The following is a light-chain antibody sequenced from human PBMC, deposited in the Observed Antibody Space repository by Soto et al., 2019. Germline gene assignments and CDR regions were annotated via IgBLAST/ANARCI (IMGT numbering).Light chain of an antibody. J-gene: IGKJ5*01. V-gene: IGKV3-20*01. CDR2: EAS. CDR3: QQYGRPPRAT. CDR1: QSVNSRY. Sequence: VLTPSPGTLSLSPRERATLSCRASQSVNSRYIAWYQVKPGQAPRLLIYEASSRATGIPDRFSGGGSGTDFSLSISRVEPEDFAVDYCQQYGRPPRATFGQGTRLEIK.